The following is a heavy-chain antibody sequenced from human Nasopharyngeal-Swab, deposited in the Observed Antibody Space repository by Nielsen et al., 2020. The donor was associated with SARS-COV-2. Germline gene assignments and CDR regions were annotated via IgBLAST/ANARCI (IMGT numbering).Heavy chain of an antibody. CDR2: IYSRGET. D-gene: IGHD6-13*01. Sequence: VRQAPGKGLEWVAVIYSRGETHYTDSVRGRLTISRDNSKNMVNLQLNSLRAEDTAVYYCARMDFIASRDYWGQGTLVTVSS. V-gene: IGHV3-53*01. CDR3: ARMDFIASRDY. J-gene: IGHJ4*02.